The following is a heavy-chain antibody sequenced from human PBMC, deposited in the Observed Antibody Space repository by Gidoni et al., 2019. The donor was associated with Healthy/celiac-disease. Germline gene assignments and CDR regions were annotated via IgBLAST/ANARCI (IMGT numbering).Heavy chain of an antibody. CDR3: ARSLRGRFLEGY. J-gene: IGHJ4*02. Sequence: QVQLQQWGAGLLKPSETLSLTCAVYGGSFSGYYWSWIRQPPGKGLEWIGEINHSGSTNYNPSLKSRVTISVDTTKNQFSLKLSSVTAADTAVYYCARSLRGRFLEGYWGQGTLVTVSS. CDR1: GGSFSGYY. CDR2: INHSGST. V-gene: IGHV4-34*01. D-gene: IGHD3-3*01.